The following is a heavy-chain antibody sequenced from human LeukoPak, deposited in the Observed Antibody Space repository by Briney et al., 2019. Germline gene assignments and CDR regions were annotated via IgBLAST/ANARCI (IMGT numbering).Heavy chain of an antibody. V-gene: IGHV3-48*03. D-gene: IGHD3-22*01. Sequence: PGGSLRLSCAASGFTFSDYAMTWVRQAPGKGLEWVSDISSSGSTIYYADSVKGRFTISRDNARNSLYLQVNSLRAEDTAVYFCARVRGLSSAYPIDYWGQGTLVTVSS. CDR3: ARVRGLSSAYPIDY. J-gene: IGHJ4*02. CDR2: ISSSGSTI. CDR1: GFTFSDYA.